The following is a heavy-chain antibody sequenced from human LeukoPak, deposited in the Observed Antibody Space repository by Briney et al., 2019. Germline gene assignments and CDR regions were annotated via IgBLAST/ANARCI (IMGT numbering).Heavy chain of an antibody. Sequence: GGSLRLSCAASGFTFSSYAMHWVRQAPGKGLEYVSAISSNGGSTYYANSVKGRSTISRDNSKNTLYLQMGSLRAEDMAVYYCARGASTIFGVVKRAYYYYYYMDVWGKGTTVTVSS. CDR2: ISSNGGST. CDR1: GFTFSSYA. CDR3: ARGASTIFGVVKRAYYYYYYMDV. D-gene: IGHD3-3*01. V-gene: IGHV3-64*01. J-gene: IGHJ6*03.